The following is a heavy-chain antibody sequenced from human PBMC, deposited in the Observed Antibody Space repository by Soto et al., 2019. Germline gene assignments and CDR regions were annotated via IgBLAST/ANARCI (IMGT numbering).Heavy chain of an antibody. CDR3: ARVGVVVVPAAIHPLTYYYGMDV. Sequence: ASVKVSCKASGYTFTSYGISWVRQAPGQGLEWMGWISAYNGNTNYAQKLQGRVTMTTDTSTSTAYMELRSLRSDDTAVYYCARVGVVVVPAAIHPLTYYYGMDVWGQGTTVTVSS. CDR2: ISAYNGNT. V-gene: IGHV1-18*01. J-gene: IGHJ6*02. CDR1: GYTFTSYG. D-gene: IGHD2-2*01.